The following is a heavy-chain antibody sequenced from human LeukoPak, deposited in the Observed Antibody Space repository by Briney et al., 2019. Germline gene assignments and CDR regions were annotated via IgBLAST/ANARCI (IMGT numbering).Heavy chain of an antibody. J-gene: IGHJ4*02. Sequence: GGSLRLSCATSGFTFSSYTMTWVRQSPGKGLEWVSIINPSGGATFYADSVKGRFTVFRDNSRNTLFLQMQGLRAEDTAVYYCTSQTSKGSARYYSDYWGQGTLVTVSS. CDR3: TSQTSKGSARYYSDY. CDR2: INPSGGAT. D-gene: IGHD1-26*01. V-gene: IGHV3-23*01. CDR1: GFTFSSYT.